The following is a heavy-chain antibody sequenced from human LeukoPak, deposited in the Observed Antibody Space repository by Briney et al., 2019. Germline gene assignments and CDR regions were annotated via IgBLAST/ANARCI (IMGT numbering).Heavy chain of an antibody. CDR1: GGSFSGYY. CDR2: INHSGST. CDR3: VRVEVGVLN. D-gene: IGHD3-22*01. V-gene: IGHV4-34*01. Sequence: SETLSLTCAVCGGSFSGYYWPWLRQSPGKGLEWIGEINHSGSTNYNPSLKSRVTISVDTSKNQFSLKLSSVTAADTAVYYCVRVEVGVLNWGQGTLVTVSS. J-gene: IGHJ4*02.